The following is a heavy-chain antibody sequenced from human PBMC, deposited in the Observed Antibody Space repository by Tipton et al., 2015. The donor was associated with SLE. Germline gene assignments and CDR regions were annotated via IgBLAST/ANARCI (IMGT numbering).Heavy chain of an antibody. CDR3: AREQQLLDAFDV. D-gene: IGHD6-13*01. Sequence: QSGAEVKKPGASVKVSCKASGYTFSIYGITWVRQAPGQGLEWMGWNSAYNGNTNYAQKLQGRVTMTTDTSTSTAYMELRSLRSDDTAVYYCAREQQLLDAFDVWGQGTMVTVSS. J-gene: IGHJ3*01. CDR1: GYTFSIYG. CDR2: NSAYNGNT. V-gene: IGHV1-18*01.